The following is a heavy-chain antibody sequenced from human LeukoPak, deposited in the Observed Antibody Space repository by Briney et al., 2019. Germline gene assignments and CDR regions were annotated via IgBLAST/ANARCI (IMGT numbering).Heavy chain of an antibody. CDR2: ISSSSSYI. J-gene: IGHJ4*02. CDR1: GFTFSSYE. V-gene: IGHV3-21*01. Sequence: PGGSLRLSCAASGFTFSSYEMNWVRQAPGKGLEWVSSISSSSSYIYYADSVKGRFTISRDNAKNSLYLQMNSLRAEDTAVYYCARDQSSAGDYWGQGTLVTVSS. CDR3: ARDQSSAGDY. D-gene: IGHD3-16*01.